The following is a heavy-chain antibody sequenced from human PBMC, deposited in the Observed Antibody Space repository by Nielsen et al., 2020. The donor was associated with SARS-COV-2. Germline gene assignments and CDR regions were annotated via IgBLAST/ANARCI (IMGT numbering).Heavy chain of an antibody. J-gene: IGHJ4*02. V-gene: IGHV4-59*02. CDR1: GGSVSIDF. CDR3: VTLAWRQVWLLPDS. D-gene: IGHD2-15*01. CDR2: INRGQI. Sequence: GSLRLSCTVSGGSVSIDFWGWIRQPPGKGLEWLAFINRGQINYTPSLKSRLTISVDTSKNQLSFKLNSVTAADTAMYYCVTLAWRQVWLLPDSWGQGTQVTVSS.